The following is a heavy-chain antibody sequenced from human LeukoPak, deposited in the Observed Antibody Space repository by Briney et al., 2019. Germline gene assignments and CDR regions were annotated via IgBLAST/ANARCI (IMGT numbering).Heavy chain of an antibody. J-gene: IGHJ4*02. CDR3: AKDKYSPFDY. CDR2: ISSSSSTI. CDR1: GFTFSSYS. V-gene: IGHV3-48*01. D-gene: IGHD5-18*01. Sequence: GGSLRLSCAASGFTFSSYSMNWVRQAPGKGLEGISYISSSSSTIYYADSVKGRFTISRDSSKNTLYLQMNSLRAEDTAVYYCAKDKYSPFDYWGQGTLVTVSS.